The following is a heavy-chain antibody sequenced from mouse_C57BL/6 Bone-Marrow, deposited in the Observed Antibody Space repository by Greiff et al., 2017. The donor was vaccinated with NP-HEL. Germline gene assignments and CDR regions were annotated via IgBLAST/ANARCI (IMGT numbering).Heavy chain of an antibody. CDR2: INPSNGGT. CDR3: AREEDFIRPYYGSSDWYFDV. V-gene: IGHV1-53*01. CDR1: GYTFTSYW. J-gene: IGHJ1*03. D-gene: IGHD1-1*01. Sequence: QVQLKQPGTELVKPGASVKLSCKASGYTFTSYWMHWVKQRPGQGLEWIGNINPSNGGTNYNEKFKSKATLTVDKSSSTAYMQLSSLTSEDSAVYYCAREEDFIRPYYGSSDWYFDVWGTGTTVTVSS.